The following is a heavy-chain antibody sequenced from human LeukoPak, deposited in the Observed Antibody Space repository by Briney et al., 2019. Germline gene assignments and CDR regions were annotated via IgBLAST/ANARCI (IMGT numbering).Heavy chain of an antibody. CDR1: GGTLSSYA. J-gene: IGHJ4*02. D-gene: IGHD5-24*01. CDR3: AREGLREEEMYDY. CDR2: IIPIFGTA. Sequence: SVKVSCKASGGTLSSYAISWVRQAPGQGLEWMGGIIPIFGTANYAQKFQGRVTITTDESTSTAYMELSSLRSEDTAVYYCAREGLREEEMYDYWGQGTLATVSS. V-gene: IGHV1-69*05.